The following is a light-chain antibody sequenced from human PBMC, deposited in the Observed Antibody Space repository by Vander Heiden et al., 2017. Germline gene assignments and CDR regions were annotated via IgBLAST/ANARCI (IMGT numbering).Light chain of an antibody. CDR3: QQYDNWISRT. CDR1: QSVSSN. CDR2: GAS. Sequence: DIVMTQSPATLSVSAGKRSTPSCSASQSVSSNLAWYQQKPGQAPRLLIYGASTRATGSPARFSGSGSGTEFTLIISSLQSEDFAVYYCQQYDNWISRTFGGGTKVEIK. V-gene: IGKV3-15*01. J-gene: IGKJ4*01.